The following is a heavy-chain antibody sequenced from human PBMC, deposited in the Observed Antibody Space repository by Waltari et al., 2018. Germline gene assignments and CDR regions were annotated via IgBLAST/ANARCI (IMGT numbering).Heavy chain of an antibody. CDR1: GFTFSSYA. V-gene: IGHV3-30*01. CDR2: ISYDGSNK. D-gene: IGHD3-22*01. CDR3: ARVQQGVITTFGIDY. Sequence: QVQLVESGGGVVQPGRSLRLSCAASGFTFSSYAMHWVRQAPGTGLEWVAVISYDGSNKYYADAVKGRFTISRDNAKNTLYLQMNSLRAEDTAVYYCARVQQGVITTFGIDYWGQGTLVTVSS. J-gene: IGHJ4*02.